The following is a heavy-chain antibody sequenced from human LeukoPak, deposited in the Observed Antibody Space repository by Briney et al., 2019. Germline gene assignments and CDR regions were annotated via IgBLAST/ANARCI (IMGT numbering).Heavy chain of an antibody. J-gene: IGHJ4*02. CDR3: ARGGDGGNSLDY. CDR2: IYIDGTTT. V-gene: IGHV3-74*01. D-gene: IGHD4-23*01. Sequence: SGGSLRLSCAGSGFTFSRYWMRWVRQGAGKGLEWVSRIYIDGTTTSYADSVRGRFTISRDNAKNTLYLQMNSLRAEDTAVYYCARGGDGGNSLDYWGQGALITVSS. CDR1: GFTFSRYW.